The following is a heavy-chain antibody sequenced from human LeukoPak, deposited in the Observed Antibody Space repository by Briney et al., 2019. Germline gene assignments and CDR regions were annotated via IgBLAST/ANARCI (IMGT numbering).Heavy chain of an antibody. CDR2: ITANGGST. D-gene: IGHD3-16*01. V-gene: IGHV3-64*04. Sequence: GGSLRLSCSVSGFTFSNYAMHWVRQAPGKGLEYVSAITANGGSTYYADSVKGRFTISRDNSKNTLYLQMNSLRAEDTAVYYCAKDQDSEGVYYFDYWGQGTLVTVSS. J-gene: IGHJ4*02. CDR1: GFTFSNYA. CDR3: AKDQDSEGVYYFDY.